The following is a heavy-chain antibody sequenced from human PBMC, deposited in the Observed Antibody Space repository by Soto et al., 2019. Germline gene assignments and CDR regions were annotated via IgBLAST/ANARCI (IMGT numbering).Heavy chain of an antibody. CDR3: ATWRFDY. CDR2: TYYRSKWYN. CDR1: GNSISSNSVA. J-gene: IGHJ4*02. V-gene: IGHV6-1*01. Sequence: SPTLSVTCGISGNSISSNSVAWNWIRYSPSRGLEWLGRTYYRSKWYNDYAVSMRSRITINPDTTKNQFSLQLNSATPEDTAVYYCATWRFDYWGQGTLVTVSS.